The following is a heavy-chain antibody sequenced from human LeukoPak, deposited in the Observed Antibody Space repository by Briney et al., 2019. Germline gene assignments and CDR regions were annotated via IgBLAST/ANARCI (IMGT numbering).Heavy chain of an antibody. J-gene: IGHJ4*02. CDR1: GFTFSSYA. D-gene: IGHD2-15*01. Sequence: GGSLRLSCAASGFTFSSYAMHWVRQAPGMGLEWVSATTGSGDKLFYADSVKGRFTISRDNSKNTLYLQVNNLRAEDTAVYYCARYENGGIDYWGQGTLVTVSS. CDR2: TTGSGDKL. CDR3: ARYENGGIDY. V-gene: IGHV3-23*01.